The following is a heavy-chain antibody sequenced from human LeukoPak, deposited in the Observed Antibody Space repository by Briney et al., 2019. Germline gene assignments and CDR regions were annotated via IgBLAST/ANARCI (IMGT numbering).Heavy chain of an antibody. CDR2: FVPGSPTA. D-gene: IGHD2/OR15-2a*01. J-gene: IGHJ4*02. Sequence: ASVKVSCKASGYTFTGHYIHWVRQAPGQGLEWMGGFVPGSPTAVFAQKFQGRVTLTADESTGTAYMELSNVRSEDTAVYFCARERAPDYCRGNSCILPPLYSDYWGQGTLVTVSS. CDR3: ARERAPDYCRGNSCILPPLYSDY. CDR1: GYTFTGHY. V-gene: IGHV1-69*13.